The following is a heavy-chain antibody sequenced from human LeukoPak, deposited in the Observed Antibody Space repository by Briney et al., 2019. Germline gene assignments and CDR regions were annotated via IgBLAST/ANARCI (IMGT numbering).Heavy chain of an antibody. J-gene: IGHJ4*02. CDR2: INWNGGST. CDR1: GFTFDDYG. CDR3: ARSEGGYDQNYFDY. D-gene: IGHD5-12*01. Sequence: AGGSLRLSCAASGFTFDDYGMSWVRQAPGKGLEWVSGINWNGGSTGYADSVKGRFTISRDNAKNSLYLQMNSLRAEDTALYYCARSEGGYDQNYFDYWGQGTLVTVSS. V-gene: IGHV3-20*04.